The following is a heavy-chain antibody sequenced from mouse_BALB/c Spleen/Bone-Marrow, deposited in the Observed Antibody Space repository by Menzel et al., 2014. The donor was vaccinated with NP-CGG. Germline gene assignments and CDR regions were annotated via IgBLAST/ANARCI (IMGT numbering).Heavy chain of an antibody. CDR3: ARAGSGFFDF. D-gene: IGHD3-1*01. V-gene: IGHV2-9*02. J-gene: IGHJ2*01. Sequence: AQLLESGSVLVAPSQSLSITCTVSGFSLTSFGVHWVRQPPGKGLEWLGVIWAGGSTNYNSALMSRLSISKDNSQSQVXXKMNSLQTGDSAIYYCARAGSGFFDFWGQGTTLIVSS. CDR2: IWAGGST. CDR1: GFSLTSFG.